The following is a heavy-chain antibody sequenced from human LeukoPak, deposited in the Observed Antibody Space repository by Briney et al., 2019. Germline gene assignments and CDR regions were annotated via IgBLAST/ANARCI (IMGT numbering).Heavy chain of an antibody. D-gene: IGHD2-2*01. Sequence: SETLSLTCTVSGGSISSRSYYWGWIRQPPGKGLEWIGSINFSGTTYYNPSLKSRVTISVDTSKNQFSLRLSSVTAADTAVYYCARVDIAVVPSTTFDYWGQGTLVTVSS. CDR1: GGSISSRSYY. CDR2: INFSGTT. J-gene: IGHJ4*02. V-gene: IGHV4-39*01. CDR3: ARVDIAVVPSTTFDY.